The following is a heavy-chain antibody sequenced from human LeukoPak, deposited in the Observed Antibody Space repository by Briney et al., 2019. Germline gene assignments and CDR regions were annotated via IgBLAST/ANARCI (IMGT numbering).Heavy chain of an antibody. J-gene: IGHJ4*02. CDR2: INSDGSSI. D-gene: IGHD3-16*01. Sequence: GESLRLSCAASGFMFADHGMTWVRQAPGKGLVWVSRINSDGSSISYADSVKGRFTISRDNAKNTLYLQMNSLRAEDTAVYYCARGGSTYFDYWGQGTLVTVSS. CDR3: ARGGSTYFDY. CDR1: GFMFADHG. V-gene: IGHV3-74*01.